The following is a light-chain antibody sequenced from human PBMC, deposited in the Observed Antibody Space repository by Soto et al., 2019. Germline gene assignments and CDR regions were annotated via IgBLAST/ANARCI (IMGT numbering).Light chain of an antibody. CDR1: QSVSSSY. Sequence: EIVLTQSPGTLSLSPGERATLSCRASQSVSSSYLAWYQQKPGQAPRLLIYRASSRATGNPHRFSGSGSGTDFTLTISRLEPEDFAVYYCQRYGSSLFTFGPGTKVDIK. CDR2: RAS. V-gene: IGKV3-20*01. J-gene: IGKJ3*01. CDR3: QRYGSSLFT.